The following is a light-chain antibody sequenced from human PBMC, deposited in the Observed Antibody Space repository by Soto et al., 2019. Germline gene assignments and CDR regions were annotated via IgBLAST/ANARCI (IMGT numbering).Light chain of an antibody. CDR3: QQYNTWLWT. CDR2: GAS. CDR1: QSINAH. V-gene: IGKV3-15*01. Sequence: EVVMTQSPATLSVSPGERVTLSCRASQSINAHLAWYQQKPGQAPRLLIHGASTRATGIPARFSGSGFGTEFILTISRLQSEDFAAYYCQQYNTWLWTFGQGTKVEIQ. J-gene: IGKJ1*01.